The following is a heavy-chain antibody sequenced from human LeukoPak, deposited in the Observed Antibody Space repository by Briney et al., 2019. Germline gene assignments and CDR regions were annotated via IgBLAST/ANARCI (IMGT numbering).Heavy chain of an antibody. CDR3: AKGDRDYVLLFDY. CDR2: ISGSGGST. J-gene: IGHJ4*02. V-gene: IGHV3-23*01. CDR1: GFTFSSYA. D-gene: IGHD4-17*01. Sequence: GGSLRLSCAAFGFTFSSYAMSWVRQAPGKGLEWVSAISGSGGSTYYADSVKGRFTISRDNSKNTLYLQMNSLRAEDTAVYYCAKGDRDYVLLFDYWGQGTLVTVSS.